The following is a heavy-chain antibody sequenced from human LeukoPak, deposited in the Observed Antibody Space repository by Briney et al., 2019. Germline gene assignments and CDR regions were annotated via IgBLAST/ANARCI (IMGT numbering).Heavy chain of an antibody. D-gene: IGHD3-10*01. J-gene: IGHJ3*02. CDR3: AREKRSGSGRTGAFDI. CDR1: GFTVSSNY. Sequence: PGGSLRLSCAASGFTVSSNYMNWVRQAPGKGLEWVSVIYSGGSRYYADSVKDRFTISRDNSKNTLYLQMNSLRVEDTVVYYCAREKRSGSGRTGAFDIWGQGTMVTVSS. V-gene: IGHV3-66*01. CDR2: IYSGGSR.